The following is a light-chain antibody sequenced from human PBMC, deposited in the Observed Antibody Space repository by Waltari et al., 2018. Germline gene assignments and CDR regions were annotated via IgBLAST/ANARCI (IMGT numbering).Light chain of an antibody. V-gene: IGKV3-20*01. J-gene: IGKJ2*01. CDR3: QQYGSSILYT. CDR1: QSLTKRY. CDR2: GSS. Sequence: EVVLTQSPATLSLSPGDSATLSCRASQSLTKRYLAWYQQKPGQAPRLLSYGSSSRAAGIPDRFSGSGSGTDFTLIISRLEPDDFAVYYCQQYGSSILYTFGQGTKLEIK.